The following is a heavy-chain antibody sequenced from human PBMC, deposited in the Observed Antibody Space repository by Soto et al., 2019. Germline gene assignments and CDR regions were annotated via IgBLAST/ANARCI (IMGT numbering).Heavy chain of an antibody. V-gene: IGHV1-2*02. CDR1: GYTFSGYY. CDR3: VRHSGFRGFLEWSLDV. D-gene: IGHD3-3*01. CDR2: INPNSGDT. Sequence: ASVKVSCKASGYTFSGYYIHWVRQAPGQGLEWMGWINPNSGDTNYAQKFQGRVTMTRGTSITTAYMELSRLRSDDPAVYYCVRHSGFRGFLEWSLDVWRQGTTVTVSS. J-gene: IGHJ6*02.